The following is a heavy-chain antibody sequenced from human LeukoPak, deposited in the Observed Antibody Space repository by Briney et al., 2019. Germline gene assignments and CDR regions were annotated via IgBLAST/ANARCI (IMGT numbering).Heavy chain of an antibody. CDR2: ISGSGVST. Sequence: PGGSLRLSCAASGFTFYNYAMSWVRQAPGKGLEWVSGISGSGVSTFYAESVKGRFTISRDDSKLYLQMNSLRAEDTAVYYCAKRGVQQWLVDWYFDYWGQGTLVTVSS. CDR1: GFTFYNYA. CDR3: AKRGVQQWLVDWYFDY. V-gene: IGHV3-23*01. D-gene: IGHD6-19*01. J-gene: IGHJ4*02.